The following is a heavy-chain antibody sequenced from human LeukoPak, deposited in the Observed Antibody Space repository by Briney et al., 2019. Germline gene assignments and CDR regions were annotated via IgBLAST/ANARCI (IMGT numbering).Heavy chain of an antibody. CDR1: GFTFSSYS. CDR3: ARATNGRFDI. D-gene: IGHD2-8*01. J-gene: IGHJ3*02. V-gene: IGHV3-21*01. CDR2: ISSSTSYI. Sequence: VGSLTLSCAASGFTFSSYSMNWVRQAPGKGLEWVSFISSSTSYISYAVSLKGRFTISRDNAKSSLWLQMNSLRAEDTAVYYCARATNGRFDIWGQGTMVTVSS.